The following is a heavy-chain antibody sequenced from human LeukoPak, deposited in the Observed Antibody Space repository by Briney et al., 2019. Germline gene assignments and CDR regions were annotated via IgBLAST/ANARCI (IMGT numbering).Heavy chain of an antibody. D-gene: IGHD3-22*01. Sequence: ASVKVSCKATGYAFTSYGFTWVRQAPGQGLEWMGWISPYNGNTDYAQRLQGRVTLTTDTSTSTAYMELRSLRSDDTAVYYCARSYYHDSTNYQGSDYRGQGTLVTVSS. CDR2: ISPYNGNT. J-gene: IGHJ4*02. V-gene: IGHV1-18*01. CDR1: GYAFTSYG. CDR3: ARSYYHDSTNYQGSDY.